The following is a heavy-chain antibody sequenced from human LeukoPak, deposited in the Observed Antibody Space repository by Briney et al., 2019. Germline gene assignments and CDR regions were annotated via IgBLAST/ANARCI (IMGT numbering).Heavy chain of an antibody. CDR3: ARQGGWGSTFDY. V-gene: IGHV4-59*08. D-gene: IGHD1-1*01. J-gene: IGHJ4*02. CDR1: SGSISSYH. Sequence: PSETLSLTCTVSSGSISSYHWSWIRQPPGKGLEWIGYIYYSGSTNYNPSLKSRVTISVDTSKSQFSLKLSSVTAADTAVYYCARQGGWGSTFDYWGQGTLVTVSS. CDR2: IYYSGST.